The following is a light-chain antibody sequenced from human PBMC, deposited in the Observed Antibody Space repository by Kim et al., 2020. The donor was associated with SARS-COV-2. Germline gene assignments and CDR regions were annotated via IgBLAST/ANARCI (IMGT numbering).Light chain of an antibody. CDR1: QSISSW. V-gene: IGKV1-5*03. Sequence: SASVGDRVTITCRASQSISSWLAWYQQKPGKAPKLLIYKASSLESGVPSRFSGSGSGTEFTLTISSLQPDDFATYYFQQYNSYSTFGQGTKVDIK. J-gene: IGKJ1*01. CDR3: QQYNSYST. CDR2: KAS.